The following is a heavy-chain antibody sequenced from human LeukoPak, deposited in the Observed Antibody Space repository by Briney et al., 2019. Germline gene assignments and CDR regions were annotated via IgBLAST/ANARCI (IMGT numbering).Heavy chain of an antibody. D-gene: IGHD6-6*01. J-gene: IGHJ4*02. CDR2: INGDGGTI. V-gene: IGHV3-74*01. CDR3: VRGLYSSSSFFDV. Sequence: GGSLRLSCEVCGFTFSDYWMHWLRQAPGKGLMWVSRINGDGGTIIYVDSVRGRFTISRDNAKNSLYLQMNSLRVEDAALYYCVRGLYSSSSFFDVWGQGILVTVSS. CDR1: GFTFSDYW.